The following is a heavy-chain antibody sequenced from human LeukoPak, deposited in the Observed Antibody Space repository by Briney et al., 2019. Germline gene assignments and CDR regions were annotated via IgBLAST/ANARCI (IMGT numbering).Heavy chain of an antibody. D-gene: IGHD3-10*01. V-gene: IGHV3-72*01. CDR1: GFTFSDHY. J-gene: IGHJ4*02. CDR2: TRNKANNYTT. CDR3: ARTPRVRGVFNPFDY. Sequence: GGSLRLSCAASGFTFSDHYMDWVRQAPGKGLEWGGRTRNKANNYTTEYAASVKGRFTISRDDSKNSLYLQMNSLKTEDTAVYYCARTPRVRGVFNPFDYWGQGTLVTVSS.